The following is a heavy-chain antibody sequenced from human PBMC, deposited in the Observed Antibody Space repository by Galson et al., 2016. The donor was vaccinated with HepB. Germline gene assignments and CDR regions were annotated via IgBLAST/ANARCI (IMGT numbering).Heavy chain of an antibody. CDR3: AKNKATARVWGHYYYYMDV. V-gene: IGHV3-53*01. J-gene: IGHJ6*03. CDR2: VYSDGST. Sequence: SLRLSCAASGFTVSSNYLSWVRQAPGKGLEWVSIVYSDGSTYYSDSVRGRFTISSDNSNNIVYLQMNRLRAEDTAAYFCAKNKATARVWGHYYYYMDVWGKGTTVTVSS. D-gene: IGHD3-16*01. CDR1: GFTVSSNY.